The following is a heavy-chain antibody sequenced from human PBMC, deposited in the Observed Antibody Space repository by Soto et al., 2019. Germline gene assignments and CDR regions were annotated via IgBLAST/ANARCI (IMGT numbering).Heavy chain of an antibody. D-gene: IGHD6-6*01. CDR3: AGLEYSSSDDYHYYGMDV. Sequence: PSETLSLTCTVSGGSISSSSYYWGWIRQPPGKGLEWIGSIYYSGSTYYNPSLKSRVTISVDTSKNQFSLKLSSVTAADTAVDICAGLEYSSSDDYHYYGMDVWGQGTTVTVSS. CDR2: IYYSGST. V-gene: IGHV4-39*01. CDR1: GGSISSSSYY. J-gene: IGHJ6*02.